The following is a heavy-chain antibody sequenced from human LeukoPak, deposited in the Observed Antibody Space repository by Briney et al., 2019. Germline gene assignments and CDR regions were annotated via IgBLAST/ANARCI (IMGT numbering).Heavy chain of an antibody. Sequence: GGSLRLSCAASGFSFSSYWMHWVRQAPGKGLVWVSRINIDGSTTTYADSVKGRFTTSRDNAKNTLSLQMNSLRADDTAVYYCISDHTGHDDYWGQGTLVTVSS. V-gene: IGHV3-74*01. CDR1: GFSFSSYW. J-gene: IGHJ4*02. D-gene: IGHD1-1*01. CDR3: ISDHTGHDDY. CDR2: INIDGSTT.